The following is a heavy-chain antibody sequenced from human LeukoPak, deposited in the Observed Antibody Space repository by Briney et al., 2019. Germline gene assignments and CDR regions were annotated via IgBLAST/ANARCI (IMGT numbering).Heavy chain of an antibody. V-gene: IGHV4-34*01. Sequence: SETLSLTCAVYGGSFSGYYWSWIRQPPGKGLEWIGEINHSGSTNYNPSLKSRVTISVDTSKNQFSLKLSSVTAADTAVYYCAGSSSWYVGAGFQHWGQGTLVTVCS. D-gene: IGHD6-13*01. J-gene: IGHJ1*01. CDR1: GGSFSGYY. CDR2: INHSGST. CDR3: AGSSSWYVGAGFQH.